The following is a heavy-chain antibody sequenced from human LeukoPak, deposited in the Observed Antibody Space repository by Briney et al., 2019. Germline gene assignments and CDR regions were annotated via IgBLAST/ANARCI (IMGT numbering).Heavy chain of an antibody. Sequence: PGGSLRLSCVVFGSTFSSYSFNWVRQAPGKGLECVSWISSSGTYIEYGDSVKGRFTVSRDNAEKSLYLQMNSLRAEDTAVYYCARARLGISGRRAVESWGQGTLVTVSS. V-gene: IGHV3-21*01. CDR2: ISSSGTYI. CDR3: ARARLGISGRRAVES. D-gene: IGHD6-6*01. CDR1: GSTFSSYS. J-gene: IGHJ4*02.